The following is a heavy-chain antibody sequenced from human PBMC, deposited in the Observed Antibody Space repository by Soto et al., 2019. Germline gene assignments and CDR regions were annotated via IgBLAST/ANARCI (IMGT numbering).Heavy chain of an antibody. J-gene: IGHJ5*02. CDR1: GYSFTSYW. Sequence: GESLKISCKGSGYSFTSYWIGWVRQMPGKGLEWMGIIYPGDSDTRYSPSFQGQVTISADKSISTAYLQWSSLKASDTAIYYCARHSPDFWSGYNWFDPWGQGTLVTVSS. D-gene: IGHD3-3*01. V-gene: IGHV5-51*01. CDR3: ARHSPDFWSGYNWFDP. CDR2: IYPGDSDT.